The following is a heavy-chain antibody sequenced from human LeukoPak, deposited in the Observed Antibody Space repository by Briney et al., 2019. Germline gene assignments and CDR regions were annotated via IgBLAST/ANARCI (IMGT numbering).Heavy chain of an antibody. Sequence: GGSLRLSCAASGFTFSSYAMSWVRQAPGKGLEWVSGISGSGGTTYYADSVKGRFTISRDKSKNTLYLQMDSRRAEDTAVYYCAKDKYCTNGICYFDYWGQGTLVTVSS. CDR2: ISGSGGTT. J-gene: IGHJ4*02. CDR1: GFTFSSYA. CDR3: AKDKYCTNGICYFDY. V-gene: IGHV3-23*01. D-gene: IGHD2-8*01.